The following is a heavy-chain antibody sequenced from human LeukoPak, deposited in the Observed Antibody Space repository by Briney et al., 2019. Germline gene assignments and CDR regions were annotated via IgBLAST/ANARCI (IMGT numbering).Heavy chain of an antibody. D-gene: IGHD1-26*01. Sequence: ASVKVSCKASGYTFTSYGFSWVRQAPGQGLEWMAWISADKVNTNYARKLQGRVTMSADTSTSTAYMELRSLTSDDTAVYYCARGTRGRGDWYFDLWGRGTLVTVSS. V-gene: IGHV1-18*01. CDR3: ARGTRGRGDWYFDL. CDR2: ISADKVNT. J-gene: IGHJ2*01. CDR1: GYTFTSYG.